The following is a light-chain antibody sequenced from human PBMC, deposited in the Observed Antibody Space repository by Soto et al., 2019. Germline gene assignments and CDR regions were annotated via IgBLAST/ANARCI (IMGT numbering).Light chain of an antibody. CDR3: MQDTYWPA. V-gene: IGKV2-30*02. CDR2: KVS. CDR1: PLLLHSYGYTY. Sequence: VVMTHSPLSLPVTLGRPASISCRSMPLLLHSYGYTYLNCIHQSPGQSPRRLIYKVSNRDSGVPDRFSGSGVATDLTLKISRVEAEDVGVYYCMQDTYWPAFGQGTKVDSK. J-gene: IGKJ1*01.